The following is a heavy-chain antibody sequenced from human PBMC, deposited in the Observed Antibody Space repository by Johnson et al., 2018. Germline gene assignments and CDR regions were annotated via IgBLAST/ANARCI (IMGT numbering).Heavy chain of an antibody. Sequence: QVQLVQSGGGVVQPGRSLRLSCAASGFTFSSYGMHWVRQAPGKGLEWVAVIWYDGSNKYYADSVKGRFTISRDNSKNTLYLQMNSLRAEDTAVYYCARDSAYGGNSRWFDPWGQGTLVTVSS. CDR3: ARDSAYGGNSRWFDP. CDR1: GFTFSSYG. D-gene: IGHD4-23*01. CDR2: IWYDGSNK. V-gene: IGHV3-33*01. J-gene: IGHJ5*02.